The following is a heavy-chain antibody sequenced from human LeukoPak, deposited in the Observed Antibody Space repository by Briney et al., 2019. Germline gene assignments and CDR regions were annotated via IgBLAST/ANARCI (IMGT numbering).Heavy chain of an antibody. J-gene: IGHJ4*02. CDR2: MNGDGTTT. CDR1: GFTFSTSW. D-gene: IGHD2/OR15-2a*01. CDR3: ARAGYYRFDY. V-gene: IGHV3-74*01. Sequence: GGSLRLSCAASGFTFSTSWIHWVRQAPGKGLVWVSRMNGDGTTTNYADSVKGRFIISRDNAKNTLYLQMNSLRDEDTAVYYCARAGYYRFDYWGQGILVTVSS.